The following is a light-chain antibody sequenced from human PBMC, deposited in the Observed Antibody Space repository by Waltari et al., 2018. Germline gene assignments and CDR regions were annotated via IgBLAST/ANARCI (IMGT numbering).Light chain of an antibody. CDR1: QSISKW. J-gene: IGKJ4*01. CDR3: QQYNSYSLLT. CDR2: KAS. Sequence: DIQMTQSPSTLSASVGDTVTITCRSSQSISKWLALYQQKPGKAPKLLIYKASTLESGVPSRVIVSGSGPEFTLTISSLEPDDFATYYCQQYNSYSLLTVGGGTKVEIK. V-gene: IGKV1-5*03.